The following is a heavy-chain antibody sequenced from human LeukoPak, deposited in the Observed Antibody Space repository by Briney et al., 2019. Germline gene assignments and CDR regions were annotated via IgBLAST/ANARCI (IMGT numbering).Heavy chain of an antibody. CDR2: INGDGSST. D-gene: IGHD2-2*01. J-gene: IGHJ3*02. Sequence: GGSLRLSCAASGFTLSSNWMHWVRQAPGKGLVWVSRINGDGSSTSYADSVKGRFTISRDNAKNTLYLQMNSLRAEDTAVYYCARDLLYQDAFDIWGQGTMVTVSS. CDR3: ARDLLYQDAFDI. CDR1: GFTLSSNW. V-gene: IGHV3-74*01.